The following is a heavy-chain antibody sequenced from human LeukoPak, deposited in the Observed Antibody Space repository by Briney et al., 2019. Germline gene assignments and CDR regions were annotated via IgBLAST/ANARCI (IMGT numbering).Heavy chain of an antibody. CDR2: ISASANST. CDR3: ARGPSCTSASCYVIGALDI. Sequence: GGSLRLSCAASGFTFDIYAMTWVRQAPGKGPDWVSGISASANSTYYADPVKGRFIISRDNSKNTLYLQMNSLRVDDMAVYYCARGPSCTSASCYVIGALDIWGLGTTVTVSS. D-gene: IGHD2-2*01. J-gene: IGHJ3*02. CDR1: GFTFDIYA. V-gene: IGHV3-23*01.